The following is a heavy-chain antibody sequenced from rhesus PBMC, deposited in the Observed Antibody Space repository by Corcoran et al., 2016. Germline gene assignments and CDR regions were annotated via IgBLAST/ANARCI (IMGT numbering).Heavy chain of an antibody. Sequence: QLQLQESGPGLVKPSETLSLTCAVSGSSISSGYGWSWIRQPPGKGLEWIGYISDSGSTSYNPSLKSRFTISRDTSKNQFSLKLSSVTAADTAVYYCASLGSGNDYWGQGVLVTVSS. D-gene: IGHD6-25*01. CDR3: ASLGSGNDY. J-gene: IGHJ4*01. CDR2: ISDSGST. V-gene: IGHV4-122*02. CDR1: GSSISSGYG.